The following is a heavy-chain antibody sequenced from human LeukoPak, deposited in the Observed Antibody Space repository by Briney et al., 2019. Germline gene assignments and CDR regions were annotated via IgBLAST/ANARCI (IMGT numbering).Heavy chain of an antibody. D-gene: IGHD3-10*01. Sequence: SETLSLTCTVSGGSISSSSYYWGWIRQPPGKGLEWIGSIYYSGSTYYNPSLKSRVTISVDTSKNQFSLKLSSVTAADTAVYYCARGGYYGSGDDFRFDPWGQGTLVTVSS. CDR2: IYYSGST. CDR3: ARGGYYGSGDDFRFDP. J-gene: IGHJ5*02. CDR1: GGSISSSSYY. V-gene: IGHV4-39*07.